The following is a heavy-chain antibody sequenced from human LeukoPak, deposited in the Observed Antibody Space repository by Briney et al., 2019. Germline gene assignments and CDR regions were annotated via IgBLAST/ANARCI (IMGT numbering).Heavy chain of an antibody. J-gene: IGHJ4*02. CDR3: ARVLVAAAGTDY. CDR1: GYTFTGYY. D-gene: IGHD6-13*01. V-gene: IGHV1-2*02. Sequence: ASVKVSCKASGYTFTGYYMHWVRQAPGQGLEWMGWINPNSGGTNYAQKFQGRVTMTRDTSISTAYMELSRLRSDDTAVYYCARVLVAAAGTDYWGQGTLVTVSS. CDR2: INPNSGGT.